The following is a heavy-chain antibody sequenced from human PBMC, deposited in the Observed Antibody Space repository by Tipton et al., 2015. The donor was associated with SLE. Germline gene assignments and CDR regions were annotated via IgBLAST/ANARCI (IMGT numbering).Heavy chain of an antibody. J-gene: IGHJ6*03. CDR3: AREGLGTSYYYYMDV. Sequence: TLSLTCIVSGGSISSSSYYWGWIRQPPGRGLEWIGNIYYSGSTYYNPSLKSRVTMSIDTSENQFSLRLTSVTAADTAVYYCAREGLGTSYYYYMDVWGKGTTVPVSS. CDR1: GGSISSSSYY. CDR2: IYYSGST. V-gene: IGHV4-39*07. D-gene: IGHD1-26*01.